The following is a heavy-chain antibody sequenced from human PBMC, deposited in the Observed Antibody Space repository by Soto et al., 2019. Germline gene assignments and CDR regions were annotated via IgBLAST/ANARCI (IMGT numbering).Heavy chain of an antibody. CDR1: GSTFTRYS. Sequence: PGGSLRLSCAASGSTFTRYSMNWVRQAPGKGLEWVSSISSTTNYIYYGDSMKGRFTISRDNAKNSLYLEMNSLRAEDTAVYYCARESEDLTPNFDYWGQGTLVTVSS. CDR3: ARESEDLTPNFDY. CDR2: ISSTTNYI. V-gene: IGHV3-21*06. J-gene: IGHJ4*02.